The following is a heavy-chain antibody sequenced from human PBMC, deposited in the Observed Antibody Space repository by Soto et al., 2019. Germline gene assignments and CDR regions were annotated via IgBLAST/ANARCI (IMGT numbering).Heavy chain of an antibody. CDR1: GFTFSSYG. V-gene: IGHV3-30*18. Sequence: QVQLVESGGGVVQPGRSLRLSCAASGFTFSSYGMHWVRQAPGKGLEWVAVISYDGSNKYYADSVKGRFTISRDNSKNTLYLQMNSLRAEDTAVYYCAKEVVAAAAGTLHYYYYGMDVWGQGTTVTVSS. D-gene: IGHD6-13*01. CDR2: ISYDGSNK. CDR3: AKEVVAAAAGTLHYYYYGMDV. J-gene: IGHJ6*02.